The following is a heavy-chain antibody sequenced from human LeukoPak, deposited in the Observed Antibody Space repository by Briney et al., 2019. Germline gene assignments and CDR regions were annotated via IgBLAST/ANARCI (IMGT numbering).Heavy chain of an antibody. J-gene: IGHJ6*02. D-gene: IGHD6-6*01. CDR3: ARDISSIAPHYYGMDV. CDR1: GFTFSSYW. Sequence: GGSLRLSCAASGFTFSSYWMHWVRHAPGKGLVWVSRINSDGSSTSYADSVKGRFTISRDNAKNTLYLQMSSLRAEDTAVYYCARDISSIAPHYYGMDVWGQGTTVTVSS. CDR2: INSDGSST. V-gene: IGHV3-74*01.